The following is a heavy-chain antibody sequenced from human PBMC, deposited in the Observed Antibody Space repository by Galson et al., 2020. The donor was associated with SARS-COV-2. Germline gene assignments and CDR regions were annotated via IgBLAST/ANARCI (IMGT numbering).Heavy chain of an antibody. D-gene: IGHD1-26*01. CDR2: IYYSGST. V-gene: IGHV4-59*01. J-gene: IGHJ5*02. CDR1: GGSFSSYY. Sequence: SGTLSLTCSVPGGSFSSYYRSWIRQPPGKGLEWIGYIYYSGSTNYKPSLKRRVTISVDTSKNQFSLKMSSVTAADTAVYYWSKRGIVGATRNDGLDAWGQGTLVTVSA. CDR3: SKRGIVGATRNDGLDA.